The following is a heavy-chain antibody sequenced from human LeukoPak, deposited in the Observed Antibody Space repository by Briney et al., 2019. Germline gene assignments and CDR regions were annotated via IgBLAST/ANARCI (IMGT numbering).Heavy chain of an antibody. V-gene: IGHV3-48*03. CDR3: APHNWNHAFHY. CDR2: ISRSGSTI. J-gene: IGHJ4*02. D-gene: IGHD1-20*01. Sequence: PGGSLRLSCAASGFTFSNYEMNWVRQAPGKGLEWVSYISRSGSTISYADSVKGRFTISRDNAKNSLYLQMNSLRAEDTAVYYCAPHNWNHAFHYWGQGTLVTVSS. CDR1: GFTFSNYE.